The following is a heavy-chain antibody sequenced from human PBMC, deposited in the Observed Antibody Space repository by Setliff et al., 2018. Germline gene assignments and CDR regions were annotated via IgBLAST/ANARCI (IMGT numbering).Heavy chain of an antibody. CDR2: ISCYDGNT. CDR1: GYTFNSYG. D-gene: IGHD2-21*02. V-gene: IGHV1-18*01. Sequence: GASVKVSCKASGYTFNSYGISWVRQAPGQGLEWMGWISCYDGNTGYARKIQGRVTTTTDTSTTTAYMELRSLTSDDTAVYYCARVRPCGGDCSTGVGGPYYFDHWGQRTLVTVSS. J-gene: IGHJ4*02. CDR3: ARVRPCGGDCSTGVGGPYYFDH.